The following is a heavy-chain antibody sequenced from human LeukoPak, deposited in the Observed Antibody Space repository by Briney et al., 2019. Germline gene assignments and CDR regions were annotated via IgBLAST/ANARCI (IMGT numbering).Heavy chain of an antibody. D-gene: IGHD3-22*01. CDR2: ISGSGGST. CDR3: ARERRKTYYYDSSGYRDAFDI. Sequence: GGSLRLSCAASGFSFSSYGMSWVRQAPGKGLEWVSSISGSGGSTYYADSVKGRFTISRDNSKNSLYLQMNSLRAEDTAVYYCARERRKTYYYDSSGYRDAFDIWGQGTMVTVSS. J-gene: IGHJ3*02. V-gene: IGHV3-23*01. CDR1: GFSFSSYG.